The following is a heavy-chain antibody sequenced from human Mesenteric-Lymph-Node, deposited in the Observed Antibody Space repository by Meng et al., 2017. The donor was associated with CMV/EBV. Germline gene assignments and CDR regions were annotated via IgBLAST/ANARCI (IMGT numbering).Heavy chain of an antibody. CDR3: ARLSGILTGYYNFDY. V-gene: IGHV4-4*02. J-gene: IGHJ4*02. CDR1: GGSISSSNW. Sequence: SGGSISSSNWLSWVRMPPGKGLEWIGEIYHSGSTNYNPSLKSRVTISVDKSKNQFSLKLSSVTAADTAVYYCARLSGILTGYYNFDYWGQGTLVTVSS. CDR2: IYHSGST. D-gene: IGHD3-9*01.